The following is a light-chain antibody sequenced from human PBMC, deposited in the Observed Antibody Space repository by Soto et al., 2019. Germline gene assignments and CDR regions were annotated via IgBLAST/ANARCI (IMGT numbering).Light chain of an antibody. CDR1: QTVNRLY. CDR2: GAS. J-gene: IGKJ3*01. V-gene: IGKV3-20*01. Sequence: EIVLTQSPGTLYVSAGERGILSCRTSQTVNRLYLAWYQQKPGQAPRLLISGASTRATGIPDRFSGSDSASGTDFTLFISRMQPEDCGVFYCQQNGRSPTFGPGTKVDIK. CDR3: QQNGRSPT.